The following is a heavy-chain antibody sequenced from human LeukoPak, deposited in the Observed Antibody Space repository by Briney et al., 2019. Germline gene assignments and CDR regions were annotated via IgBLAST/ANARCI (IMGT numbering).Heavy chain of an antibody. J-gene: IGHJ1*01. D-gene: IGHD2-21*02. CDR2: IIPIFGTA. V-gene: IGHV1-69*05. CDR1: GGTFSIYA. CDR3: ARGIVGCCGADCYSAPKEYFQH. Sequence: ASVKVSCTPSGGTFSIYAISWVRQAPGQGLEWMGGIIPIFGTANYAQKFQGRVTITTDESTSTAYMELRSLRSEDTAVYYCARGIVGCCGADCYSAPKEYFQHWGQGTLVTVSS.